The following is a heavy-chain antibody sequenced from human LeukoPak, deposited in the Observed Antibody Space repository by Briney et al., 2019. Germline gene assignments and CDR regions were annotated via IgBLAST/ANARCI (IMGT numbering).Heavy chain of an antibody. CDR3: ARAILELGDYYMDV. J-gene: IGHJ6*03. D-gene: IGHD1-7*01. V-gene: IGHV3-21*01. Sequence: GGSLRLSCAASGFTFSNYEMHWVRQAPGKGLEWVSSFSSSSSYTYYADSVKGRFTISRDNAKNSLFLQMNSLRAEDTAVYYCARAILELGDYYMDVWGKGTTVTVSS. CDR1: GFTFSNYE. CDR2: FSSSSSYT.